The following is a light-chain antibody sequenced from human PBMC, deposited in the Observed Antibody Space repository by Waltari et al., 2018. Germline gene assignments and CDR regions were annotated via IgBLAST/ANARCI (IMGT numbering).Light chain of an antibody. CDR2: EDS. J-gene: IGLJ3*02. V-gene: IGLV3-1*01. CDR3: QARGNNDVV. Sequence: CSGDKLGNTYVSWYQQPSGQPPLLVIYEDSRRPSGIPERFSGDNSGNTATLTIGDTQSVDEADYFCQARGNNDVVFGGGTKLTVL. CDR1: KLGNTY.